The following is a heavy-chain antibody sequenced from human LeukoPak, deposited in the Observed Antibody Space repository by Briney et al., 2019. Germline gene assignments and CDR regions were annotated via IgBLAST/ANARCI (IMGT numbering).Heavy chain of an antibody. CDR1: GYTLTELS. J-gene: IGHJ2*01. Sequence: ASVKVSCKVSGYTLTELSMHWVRQAPGKGLEWMGGFDPEDGETIYAEKFQGRVTMTEDTSTDTAYMELSSLRSEDTAVYYCATGMMTKSGYAHWYFDLWGRGTLVTVSS. CDR3: ATGMMTKSGYAHWYFDL. CDR2: FDPEDGET. D-gene: IGHD2-8*01. V-gene: IGHV1-24*01.